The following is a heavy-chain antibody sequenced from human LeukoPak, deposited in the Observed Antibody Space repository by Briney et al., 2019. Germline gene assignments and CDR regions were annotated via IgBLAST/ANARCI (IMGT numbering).Heavy chain of an antibody. V-gene: IGHV1-8*03. D-gene: IGHD3-10*01. CDR2: MNPNSGNT. CDR3: ARGSNLARGGSWFDP. J-gene: IGHJ5*02. CDR1: GYTFTSYD. Sequence: ASVKVSCKASGYTFTSYDINWVRQATGQGLEWMGWMNPNSGNTGYAQKFQGRVIITRNTSISTAYMELSSLRSEDTAVYYCARGSNLARGGSWFDPWGQGTLVTVSS.